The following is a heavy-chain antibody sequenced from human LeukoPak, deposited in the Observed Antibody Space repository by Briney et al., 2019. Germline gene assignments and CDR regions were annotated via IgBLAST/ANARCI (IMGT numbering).Heavy chain of an antibody. D-gene: IGHD3-9*01. CDR2: ISSNGGST. J-gene: IGHJ4*02. CDR3: ASGSMTGYWY. V-gene: IGHV3-64*01. Sequence: GGSLRLSCAASGFTFSSYAMHWARQAPGKGLEYVSAISSNGGSTYYANSVKGRFTISRDNSKNTLYLQMGSLRAEDMAVYYCASGSMTGYWYWGQGTLVTVSS. CDR1: GFTFSSYA.